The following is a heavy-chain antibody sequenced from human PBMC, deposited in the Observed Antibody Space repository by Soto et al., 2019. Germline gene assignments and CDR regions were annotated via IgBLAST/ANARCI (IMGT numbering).Heavy chain of an antibody. CDR2: IWTSGST. J-gene: IGHJ4*02. V-gene: IGHV4-4*07. CDR1: GDSMRKYS. D-gene: IGHD3-16*01. CDR3: ARTVGAAYYFDF. Sequence: QVQLQESGPGRLRPSEPLPLTCKVSGDSMRKYSWSWVRQPAGRGLEWIGRIWTSGSTNYNPSLKSRVTMSIDTSNKHFSLDLKSVTAADTAVYYCARTVGAAYYFDFWGQGVLVTVSS.